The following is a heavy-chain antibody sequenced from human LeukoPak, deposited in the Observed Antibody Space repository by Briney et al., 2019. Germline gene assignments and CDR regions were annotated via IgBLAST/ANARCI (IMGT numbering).Heavy chain of an antibody. CDR3: ARDMLEYCSRTTCYFYGMDV. Sequence: SETLSLTCTVSGGSISSYYWSWIRQPPGKGLEWIGYISSSGSTNYNHSLKSRVTISVDTSNNQFSLKLSSVTAADTAVYYCARDMLEYCSRTTCYFYGMDVWGQGTTVTVSS. J-gene: IGHJ6*02. CDR1: GGSISSYY. D-gene: IGHD2-2*01. V-gene: IGHV4-59*01. CDR2: ISSSGST.